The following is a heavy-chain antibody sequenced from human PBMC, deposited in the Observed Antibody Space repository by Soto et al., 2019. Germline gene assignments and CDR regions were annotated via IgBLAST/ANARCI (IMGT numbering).Heavy chain of an antibody. Sequence: QVQLVQSGAEVKKPGASVKVSCKASGYTFFTYGITWVRQAPGQGLEWMGWISTYDGNTDYAQKRQGRVTMTTDTSTRTAYMELRSLRSDDTADYYCARKSSSSSWFDPWGQGPLVTVSS. V-gene: IGHV1-18*01. D-gene: IGHD6-6*01. CDR3: ARKSSSSSWFDP. CDR1: GYTFFTYG. J-gene: IGHJ5*02. CDR2: ISTYDGNT.